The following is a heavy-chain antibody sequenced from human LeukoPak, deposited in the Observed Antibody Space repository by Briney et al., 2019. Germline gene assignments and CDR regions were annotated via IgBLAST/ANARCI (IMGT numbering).Heavy chain of an antibody. CDR3: ANRDYVWGSYRLP. D-gene: IGHD3-16*02. J-gene: IGHJ4*02. V-gene: IGHV3-23*01. CDR2: ISGSGGST. CDR1: GFTFSSYW. Sequence: PGGSLRLSCAASGFTFSSYWMNWARQAPGKGLEWVSAISGSGGSTYYADSVKGRFTISRDNSKNTLYLQMNSLRAEDTAVYYCANRDYVWGSYRLPWGQGTLVTVSS.